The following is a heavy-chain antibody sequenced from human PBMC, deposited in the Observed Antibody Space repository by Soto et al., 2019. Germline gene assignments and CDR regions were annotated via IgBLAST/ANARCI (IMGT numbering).Heavy chain of an antibody. V-gene: IGHV4-4*02. J-gene: IGHJ6*02. Sequence: SETLSLTCAVSGGSISSSNWWSWVRQHPGKGLEWIGEISHSGSTNHNPSLKSRGTTSVDTPKNQFSLKPSSVTAAGTAVYYCARGSSIAGIECFGYGIDVWGQGTTVTVYS. CDR1: GGSISSSNW. CDR2: ISHSGST. D-gene: IGHD6-6*01. CDR3: ARGSSIAGIECFGYGIDV.